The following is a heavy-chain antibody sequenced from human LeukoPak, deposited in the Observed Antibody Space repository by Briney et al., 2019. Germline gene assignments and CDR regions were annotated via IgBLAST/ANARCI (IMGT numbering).Heavy chain of an antibody. CDR1: GFTFSSYG. CDR3: AKDRGKNAGTIISYFDY. Sequence: EGSLRLSCAASGFTFSSYGMHWVRQAPGKGLEWVAFIRYDGSNKYYADSVKGRFTISRDNSKNTLYLQMNSLRAEDTAVYYCAKDRGKNAGTIISYFDYWGQGTLVTVSS. J-gene: IGHJ4*02. D-gene: IGHD1-1*01. V-gene: IGHV3-30*02. CDR2: IRYDGSNK.